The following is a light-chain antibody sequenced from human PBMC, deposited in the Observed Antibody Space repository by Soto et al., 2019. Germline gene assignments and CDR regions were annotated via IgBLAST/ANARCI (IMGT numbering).Light chain of an antibody. CDR1: HSINNY. V-gene: IGKV1-39*01. CDR2: AAS. CDR3: QQSYSTLET. Sequence: IQMTQSPSSLSASVGDRVIITCRADHSINNYLNWYQQRPGKVPKLLIYAASTLQSGVPSRFSGSGSGRVFPLTINRLQPEDFANYYWQQSYSTLETFGQGTRVEIK. J-gene: IGKJ2*01.